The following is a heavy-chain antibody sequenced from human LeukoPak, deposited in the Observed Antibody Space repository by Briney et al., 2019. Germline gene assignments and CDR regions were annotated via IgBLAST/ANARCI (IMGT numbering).Heavy chain of an antibody. V-gene: IGHV1-69-2*01. D-gene: IGHD3-10*01. CDR2: VDPEDGET. CDR1: GYTFTDYY. J-gene: IGHJ5*02. CDR3: ATRGPSRAGHYGSGSYYISWFDP. Sequence: ASVKVSCKVSGYTFTDYYMHWVQQAPGKGLEWMGLVDPEDGETIYAEKFQGRVTITADTSTDTAYMELSSLRSEDTAVYYCATRGPSRAGHYGSGSYYISWFDPWGQGTLVTVSS.